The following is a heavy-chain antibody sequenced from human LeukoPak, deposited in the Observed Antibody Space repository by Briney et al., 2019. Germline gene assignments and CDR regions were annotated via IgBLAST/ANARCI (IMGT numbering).Heavy chain of an antibody. CDR2: ISGSGGNT. V-gene: IGHV3-23*01. J-gene: IGHJ4*02. D-gene: IGHD1-26*01. CDR1: GFTFSNAW. Sequence: GGSLRLSCAASGFTFSNAWMSWVRQAPGKGLEWVSAISGSGGNTYYADSVKGRFTISRDNSKNTLYLQINSLRAEDTAAYYCAKAVTGSYYTGLGSWGQGTLVTVSS. CDR3: AKAVTGSYYTGLGS.